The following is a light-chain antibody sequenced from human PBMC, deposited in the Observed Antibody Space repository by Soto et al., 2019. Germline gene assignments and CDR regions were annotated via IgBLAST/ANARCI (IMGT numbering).Light chain of an antibody. V-gene: IGLV2-23*03. CDR1: SSDVGSYNL. CDR3: CSYAGSSTFYVV. J-gene: IGLJ2*01. Sequence: QSALTQPASVSGSPGQSITISCTGTSSDVGSYNLFSWYQQHPGKAPKLMIYEGSKRPSGVSNRFSGSKSGNTASLTISGLQAEDEADYYCCSYAGSSTFYVVFGGGTKVTVL. CDR2: EGS.